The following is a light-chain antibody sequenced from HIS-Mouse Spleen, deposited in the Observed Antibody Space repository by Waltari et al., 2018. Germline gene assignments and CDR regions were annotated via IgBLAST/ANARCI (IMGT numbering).Light chain of an antibody. CDR2: EGS. J-gene: IGLJ3*02. V-gene: IGLV2-23*01. CDR3: CSYAGSSTWV. Sequence: QSALTQPASVSGSPGQSITISCTGTSSDVGSYHLVSWYQQHPGNAPKPLLYEGSKRPSGVSNRFSGSKSGNTASLTISGLQAEDEADYYCCSYAGSSTWVFGGGTKLTVL. CDR1: SSDVGSYHL.